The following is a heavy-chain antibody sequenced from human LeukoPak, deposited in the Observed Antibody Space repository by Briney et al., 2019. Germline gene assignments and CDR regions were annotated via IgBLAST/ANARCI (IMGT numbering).Heavy chain of an antibody. J-gene: IGHJ5*02. V-gene: IGHV4-39*07. D-gene: IGHD3-10*01. CDR1: GGSISSSNYY. Sequence: ASETLSLTCTVSGGSISSSNYYWGWIRQPPGKGLEWIGIVHYNGATYYNPSLKSRVTISVDRSKNQFSLKLSSVTAADTAVYYCARAHSITMVRGVPAGWFDPWGQGTLVTVSS. CDR2: VHYNGAT. CDR3: ARAHSITMVRGVPAGWFDP.